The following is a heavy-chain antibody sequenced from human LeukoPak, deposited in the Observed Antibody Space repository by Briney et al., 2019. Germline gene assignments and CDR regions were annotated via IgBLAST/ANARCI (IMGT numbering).Heavy chain of an antibody. D-gene: IGHD1-1*01. V-gene: IGHV3-30*02. J-gene: IGHJ4*02. Sequence: GGSLRLSCAVSGFTFSNYGMHWARQAPGKGLEWVAFVRYDGSNKYYADSVKGRFTISRDNSKNTLYLQMNSLRAEDTAVYYCASRQPISTTPIDYWGQGTLVTVSS. CDR3: ASRQPISTTPIDY. CDR2: VRYDGSNK. CDR1: GFTFSNYG.